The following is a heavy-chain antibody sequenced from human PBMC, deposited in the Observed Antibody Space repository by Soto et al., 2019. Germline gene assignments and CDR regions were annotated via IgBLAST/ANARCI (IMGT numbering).Heavy chain of an antibody. CDR1: GGSISSSSYC. J-gene: IGHJ4*02. CDR2: IYYSGST. Sequence: SHTRTVAGGSISSSSYCWGWIRQPPKNGLEWIGSIYYSGSTYSNPSLKSRVTISVDTSKNQFSLKLSSVTAADTAVYYCARRIGYYYDSSGYYPQEYYFDYWGQGTLVTVS. V-gene: IGHV4-39*01. D-gene: IGHD3-22*01. CDR3: ARRIGYYYDSSGYYPQEYYFDY.